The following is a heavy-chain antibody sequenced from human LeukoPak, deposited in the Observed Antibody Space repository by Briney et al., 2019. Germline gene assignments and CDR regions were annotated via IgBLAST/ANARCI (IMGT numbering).Heavy chain of an antibody. Sequence: PGGSLRLSCAASGFTFNTYAMSWVRQAPGKGREWVSGIGTSGSGTYYADSVKGRFTISRDNSKNSLYLLMNNLRAEDTAIYYCAKRNNREFDYWGQGTLVTVSS. CDR1: GFTFNTYA. CDR3: AKRNNREFDY. J-gene: IGHJ4*02. CDR2: IGTSGSGT. V-gene: IGHV3-23*01. D-gene: IGHD1-14*01.